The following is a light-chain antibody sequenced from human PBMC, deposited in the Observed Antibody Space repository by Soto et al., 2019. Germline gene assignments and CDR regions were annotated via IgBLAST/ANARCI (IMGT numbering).Light chain of an antibody. CDR2: GAS. J-gene: IGKJ1*01. V-gene: IGKV3-15*01. CDR1: RSVTNN. CDR3: QQYNNWRT. Sequence: EIVLTQSPGTLSFFPGERATLSCRASRSVTNNYLAWHQQKPGQTPRLLIYGASSRATGIPARFSGSGSGTEFTLTISSLQSEDFAVYYCQQYNNWRTFGQGTKVDIK.